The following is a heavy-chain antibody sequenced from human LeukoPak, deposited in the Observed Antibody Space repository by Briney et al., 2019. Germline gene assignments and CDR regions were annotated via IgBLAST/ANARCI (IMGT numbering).Heavy chain of an antibody. CDR2: IYYSGST. J-gene: IGHJ6*02. Sequence: SETLSLTCTVSGGSISSSSYYWGWIRQPPGKGLEWIGSIYYSGSTYYNPSLKSRVTISVDTSKNQFSLKLSSVTAADTAVYYCARVPQTHSGDGMDVWGQGTTVTVSS. V-gene: IGHV4-39*07. CDR3: ARVPQTHSGDGMDV. CDR1: GGSISSSSYY. D-gene: IGHD7-27*01.